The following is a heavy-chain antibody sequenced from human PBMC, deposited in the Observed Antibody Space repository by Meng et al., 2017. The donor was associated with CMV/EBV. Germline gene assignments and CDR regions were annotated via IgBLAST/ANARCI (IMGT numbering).Heavy chain of an antibody. Sequence: SGYTFTSYDINWVRQATGQGLEWMRWMNPNSGNTGYAQKFQGRVTMTRNTSISTAYMELSSLRSEDTAVYYCARGRRYSGSPHPLGYWGQGTLVTVSS. V-gene: IGHV1-8*01. CDR3: ARGRRYSGSPHPLGY. CDR1: GYTFTSYD. D-gene: IGHD1-26*01. J-gene: IGHJ4*02. CDR2: MNPNSGNT.